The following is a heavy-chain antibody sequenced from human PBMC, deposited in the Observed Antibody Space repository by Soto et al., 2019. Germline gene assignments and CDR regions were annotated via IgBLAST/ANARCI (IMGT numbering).Heavy chain of an antibody. Sequence: SETLSLTCAVYGGSFSGYYWSWIRQPPGKGLEWIGEINHSGSTNYNPSLKSRVTISVDTSKNQFSLKLSSVTAADTAVYYCARRYGRNFAYWGQVTLVTVS. D-gene: IGHD5-18*01. V-gene: IGHV4-34*01. CDR3: ARRYGRNFAY. CDR2: INHSGST. J-gene: IGHJ4*02. CDR1: GGSFSGYY.